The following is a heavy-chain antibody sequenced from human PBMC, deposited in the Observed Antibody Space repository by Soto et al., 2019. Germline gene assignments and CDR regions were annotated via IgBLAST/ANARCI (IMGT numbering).Heavy chain of an antibody. V-gene: IGHV3-15*07. D-gene: IGHD3-22*01. CDR2: IKSKTDGGTT. CDR3: TTELAPYYYDSSGYYDY. J-gene: IGHJ4*02. Sequence: EVQLVESGGGLVKPGGSLRLSCAASGFTFSNAWMNWVRQAPGKGLEWVGRIKSKTDGGTTDYAAPVKGRFTISRDDPKNTLYLQMNSLKTEDTAVHYCTTELAPYYYDSSGYYDYWGQGTLVTVSS. CDR1: GFTFSNAW.